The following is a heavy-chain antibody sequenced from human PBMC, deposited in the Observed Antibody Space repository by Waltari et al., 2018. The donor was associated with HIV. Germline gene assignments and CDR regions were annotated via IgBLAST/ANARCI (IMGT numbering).Heavy chain of an antibody. CDR2: ISDYNGQT. CDR3: ARDRYCTGSVWYMGVTYLDN. CDR1: GYNFPNYG. Sequence: QVQLVQSGAEMKKPGASVKVSCKATGYNFPNYGITWVRQAPGQGLEWMGWISDYNGQTKYAQKFQGRVTMTTDASSTTAYMELRSLTSDDTAVYYCARDRYCTGSVWYMGVTYLDNWGQGTLVTVSS. V-gene: IGHV1-18*01. D-gene: IGHD2-8*02. J-gene: IGHJ4*02.